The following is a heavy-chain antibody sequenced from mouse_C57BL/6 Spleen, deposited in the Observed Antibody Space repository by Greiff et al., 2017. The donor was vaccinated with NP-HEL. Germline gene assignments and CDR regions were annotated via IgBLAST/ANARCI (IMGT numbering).Heavy chain of an antibody. J-gene: IGHJ3*01. Sequence: QVHVKQPGAELVKPGASVKLSCKASGYTFTSYWMHWVKQRPGRGLEWIGRIDPTRGGTKYNEKFKSKATLTVDKPSSTAYMQLSSLTSEDCAVYYCARGGYYGSSPFAYWGQGTLVTVSA. CDR3: ARGGYYGSSPFAY. CDR2: IDPTRGGT. D-gene: IGHD1-1*01. V-gene: IGHV1-72*01. CDR1: GYTFTSYW.